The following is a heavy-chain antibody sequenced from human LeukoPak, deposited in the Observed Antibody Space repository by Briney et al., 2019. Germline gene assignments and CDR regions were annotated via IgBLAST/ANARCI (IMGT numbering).Heavy chain of an antibody. V-gene: IGHV3-23*01. CDR3: AKDPKRYTLNYYFDY. CDR1: GFTFSSYG. CDR2: ISGSGGST. Sequence: GGTLRLSCAASGFTFSSYGMSWVRQAPGKGLEWVSAISGSGGSTYYADSVKGRFTISRDNSKNTLYLQMNSLRAEDTAVYYCAKDPKRYTLNYYFDYWGQGTLVTVSS. D-gene: IGHD3-16*02. J-gene: IGHJ4*02.